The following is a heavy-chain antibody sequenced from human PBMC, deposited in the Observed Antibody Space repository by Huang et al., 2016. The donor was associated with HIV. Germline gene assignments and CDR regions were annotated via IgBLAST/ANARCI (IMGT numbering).Heavy chain of an antibody. Sequence: VQLIQSGADVKRPGASVRVTCKLSRLNLADMAIHWVRQAPGKGLEWLGRGDPEDAETIYAQKFQDRVTMTEDTSSNTAYMELRSLTSDDTAVYYCAGDWAHDDSSASYRPFDYWGQGTLVTVSS. CDR2: GDPEDAET. CDR3: AGDWAHDDSSASYRPFDY. CDR1: RLNLADMA. V-gene: IGHV1-24*01. D-gene: IGHD3-22*01. J-gene: IGHJ4*02.